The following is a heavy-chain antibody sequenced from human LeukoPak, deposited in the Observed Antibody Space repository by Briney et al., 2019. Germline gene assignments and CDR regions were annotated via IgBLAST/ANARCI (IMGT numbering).Heavy chain of an antibody. D-gene: IGHD3-16*02. J-gene: IGHJ5*02. CDR1: GFTFSSYA. V-gene: IGHV3-23*01. Sequence: GGSLRLSCTASGFTFSSYAMSWVRQAPGKGMEWVSAISGSGGSTYYADSVKGWFTISRDNSKNTLYLQMNSLRAEDTAVYYCAKARLRLGELSLFPFDPWGQGTLVTVSS. CDR2: ISGSGGST. CDR3: AKARLRLGELSLFPFDP.